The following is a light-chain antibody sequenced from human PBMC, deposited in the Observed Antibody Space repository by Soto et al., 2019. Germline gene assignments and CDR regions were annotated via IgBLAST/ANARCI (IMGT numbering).Light chain of an antibody. Sequence: EIVLTQSPGTLSLSPGERATLSCRASQSVNNNYLAWYQQKPGQAPRILIYGASSRATGITDRFSGSGSGTAFTLTISRLEPEDFAVYYCQQYGSSQYTFGQGTKLEIK. CDR3: QQYGSSQYT. CDR1: QSVNNNY. V-gene: IGKV3-20*01. CDR2: GAS. J-gene: IGKJ2*01.